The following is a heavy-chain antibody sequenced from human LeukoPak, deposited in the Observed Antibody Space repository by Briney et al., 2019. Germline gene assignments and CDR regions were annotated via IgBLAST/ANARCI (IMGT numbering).Heavy chain of an antibody. V-gene: IGHV3-21*01. CDR2: ISHGSGSI. CDR1: GFTFSSYN. D-gene: IGHD3-10*01. J-gene: IGHJ6*02. Sequence: AGGSLRLSCAASGFTFSSYNMNWLRQAPGKGLEWVSSISHGSGSIYYADSVKGRFAISRDNSKNTLYLQMNSLRVEDTAVYYCTKDQAQLLWFGELSPMDVWGQGTTVTVSS. CDR3: TKDQAQLLWFGELSPMDV.